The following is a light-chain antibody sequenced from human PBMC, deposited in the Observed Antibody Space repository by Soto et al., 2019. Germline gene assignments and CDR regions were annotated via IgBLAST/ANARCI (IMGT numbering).Light chain of an antibody. Sequence: EIVLTQSPGTLSLSPGEGATLSCGASQSVSNNYLAWYQQKPGQSPRLLIYRASTRATGIPDRFSGSGSGTDFTLNINSLDPEDFALYFCQQYGTSVTFGQGTRLEIK. J-gene: IGKJ5*01. CDR2: RAS. CDR3: QQYGTSVT. V-gene: IGKV3-20*01. CDR1: QSVSNNY.